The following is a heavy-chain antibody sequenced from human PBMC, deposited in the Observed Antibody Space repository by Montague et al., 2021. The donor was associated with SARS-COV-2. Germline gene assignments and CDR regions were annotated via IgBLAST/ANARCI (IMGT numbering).Heavy chain of an antibody. Sequence: SETLSLTCTVSGGSISSSSYYWGWIRQPPGKGLEWIGSIYYSGSTYYNPSLKSRVTISVDTSKNQFSLKLSSVTAADTAVYYCARPLNLYYYGSGGYSSWVDPWDQGTLVTVSS. D-gene: IGHD3-10*01. CDR3: ARPLNLYYYGSGGYSSWVDP. J-gene: IGHJ5*02. V-gene: IGHV4-39*01. CDR1: GGSISSSSYY. CDR2: IYYSGST.